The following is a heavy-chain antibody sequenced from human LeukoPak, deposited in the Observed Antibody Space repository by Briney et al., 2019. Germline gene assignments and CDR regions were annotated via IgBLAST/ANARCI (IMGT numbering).Heavy chain of an antibody. Sequence: GGSLRLSCAASGFSLRNYWMSWVRQAPGKGLEWVASIKEDGSDKYYVDSVKGRFTISRDNAENSVSLQLDSLRPEDTALYYCAREGKVAALDYWGQGSLVTVSA. CDR1: GFSLRNYW. V-gene: IGHV3-7*01. CDR3: AREGKVAALDY. J-gene: IGHJ4*02. CDR2: IKEDGSDK. D-gene: IGHD2-15*01.